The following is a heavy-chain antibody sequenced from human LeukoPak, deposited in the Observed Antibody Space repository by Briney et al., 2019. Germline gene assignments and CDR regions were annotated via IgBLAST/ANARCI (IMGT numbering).Heavy chain of an antibody. CDR2: IYYSGST. J-gene: IGHJ4*02. D-gene: IGHD6-13*01. CDR3: ARRAVGTFDY. V-gene: IGHV4-39*01. CDR1: GASISSSSYY. Sequence: SETLSLTCTVSGASISSSSYYWGWTRQPPGKGLEWIGSIYYSGSTYYNPSLKSRVSISIDTSKNQFSLNLSSVTAADTAVYYCARRAVGTFDYWGQGTLVTVSS.